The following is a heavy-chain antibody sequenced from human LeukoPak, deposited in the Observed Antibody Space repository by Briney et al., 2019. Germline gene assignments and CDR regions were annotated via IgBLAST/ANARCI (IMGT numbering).Heavy chain of an antibody. CDR1: GFTFSIYW. V-gene: IGHV3-74*01. D-gene: IGHD6-13*01. CDR3: ATRYWGYSSSWYEY. Sequence: GGSLRLSCAASGFTFSIYWMHWVRQAPGKGLVWVSRINDDGSDTTYADSVKGRFTISRDNSKNTLYLQMNSLRAEDTAVYYCATRYWGYSSSWYEYWGQGTLVTVSS. J-gene: IGHJ4*02. CDR2: INDDGSDT.